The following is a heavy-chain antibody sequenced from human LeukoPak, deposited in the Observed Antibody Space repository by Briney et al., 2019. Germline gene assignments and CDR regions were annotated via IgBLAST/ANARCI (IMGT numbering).Heavy chain of an antibody. J-gene: IGHJ6*03. CDR1: GGSFSSYA. Sequence: SVKVSCKASGGSFSSYAISWVRQAPGQGLEWMGRIMPIFGTANYAQRFQDRVTITADIVSSTAYMELTSLTSGDTAVYFCAKQGAARQDYYMDVWGNGTTVTVSS. CDR2: IMPIFGTA. V-gene: IGHV1-69*06. D-gene: IGHD5-18*01. CDR3: AKQGAARQDYYMDV.